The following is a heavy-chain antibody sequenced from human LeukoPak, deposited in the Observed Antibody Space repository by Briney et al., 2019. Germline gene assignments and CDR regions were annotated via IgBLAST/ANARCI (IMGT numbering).Heavy chain of an antibody. CDR3: ARYYYDSSGYYDVEYFDY. CDR2: IYYSGST. D-gene: IGHD3-22*01. Sequence: SETLSLTCTVSGGSISSYYWSWIRQPPGKGLEWIGGIYYSGSTYYNPSLKSRVTISVDTSKNQFSLKLSSVTAADTAVYYCARYYYDSSGYYDVEYFDYWGQGTLVTVSS. J-gene: IGHJ4*02. V-gene: IGHV4-59*05. CDR1: GGSISSYY.